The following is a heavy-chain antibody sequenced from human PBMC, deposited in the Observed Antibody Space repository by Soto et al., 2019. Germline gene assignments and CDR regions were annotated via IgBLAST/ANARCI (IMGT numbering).Heavy chain of an antibody. Sequence: PGASLRLSCGASGFTFSSYAMSWVRQAPGKGLEWVSAISGSGGSTYYADSVKGRFTISRDNSKNTLYLQMNSLRAEDTAVYYCAKDGPREGIAARPWLWGQGTLVTVSS. CDR3: AKDGPREGIAARPWL. CDR1: GFTFSSYA. J-gene: IGHJ4*02. CDR2: ISGSGGST. D-gene: IGHD6-6*01. V-gene: IGHV3-23*01.